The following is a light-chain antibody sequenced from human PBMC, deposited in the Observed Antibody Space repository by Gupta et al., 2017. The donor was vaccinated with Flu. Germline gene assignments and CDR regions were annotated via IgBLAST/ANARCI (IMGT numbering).Light chain of an antibody. CDR2: LGS. Sequence: DVVLSQSRLSLPVTPGEPASISCRSSQSLLHSNGKTSLDWYLQKPGQSQQLLIYLGSSRACGVPDRFSGSGSGTDFTLKSSRVEAEDVGVYYCMQALRTRAFGQGTKVEIK. CDR3: MQALRTRA. V-gene: IGKV2-28*01. CDR1: QSLLHSNGKTS. J-gene: IGKJ1*01.